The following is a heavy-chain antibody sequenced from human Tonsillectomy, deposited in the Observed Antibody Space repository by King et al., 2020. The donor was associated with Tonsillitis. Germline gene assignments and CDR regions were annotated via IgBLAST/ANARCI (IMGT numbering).Heavy chain of an antibody. CDR1: GLTVSTNY. J-gene: IGHJ6*02. CDR3: ARDGSGDCRACLDV. D-gene: IGHD2-21*02. V-gene: IGHV3-66*01. CDR2: IYSDGST. Sequence: VQLVESGGGLVQPGGSLRLSCAASGLTVSTNYMSWVRQAPGRGLEWVSVIYSDGSTYYADSVKGRFTISRDSSKNTLYLQMSSLRVEDTAVYYCARDGSGDCRACLDVWGQGTTVTVSS.